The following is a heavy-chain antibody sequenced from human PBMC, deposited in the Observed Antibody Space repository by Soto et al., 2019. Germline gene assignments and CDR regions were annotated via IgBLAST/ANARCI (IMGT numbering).Heavy chain of an antibody. D-gene: IGHD1-26*01. V-gene: IGHV3-23*01. CDR1: GFTFRNHA. J-gene: IGHJ4*02. CDR3: VSWLTTPFDY. Sequence: EVRLLESGGALVQPGGSLRLSCAASGFTFRNHAMTWVRQAPGTGLEWVSTLNLDGSNTHYADSVKGRFTISRDNSRNTLYLQMNNGSAGDRALFYCVSWLTTPFDYWGQGTPVTVSS. CDR2: LNLDGSNT.